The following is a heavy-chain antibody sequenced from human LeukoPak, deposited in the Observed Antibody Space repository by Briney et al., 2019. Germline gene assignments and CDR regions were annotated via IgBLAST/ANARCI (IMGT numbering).Heavy chain of an antibody. CDR1: GFAFSSCG. CDR2: ISYDGSNK. V-gene: IGHV3-30*19. CDR3: ARGRSLYLDY. Sequence: GTSLRLSCEASGFAFSSCGMHWVRQAPGKGLEWVAVISYDGSNKYYADSVKGRFTISRDNSKNTLYLQMNSLRAEDTAVYYCARGRSLYLDYWGQGTLVTVSS. J-gene: IGHJ4*02.